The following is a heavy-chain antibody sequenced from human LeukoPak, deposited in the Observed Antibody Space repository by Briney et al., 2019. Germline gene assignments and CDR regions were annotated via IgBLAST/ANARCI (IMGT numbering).Heavy chain of an antibody. V-gene: IGHV1-45*02. CDR2: ITPFNGNT. J-gene: IGHJ4*02. CDR1: GYTFTYRY. Sequence: SVKVSCKASGYTFTYRYLHWVRQAPGQALEWMGWITPFNGNTNYAQKFQDRVTITRDRSMSTAYMELSSLRSEDTAMYYCAGETAAGFDYWGQGTLITVSS. CDR3: AGETAAGFDY. D-gene: IGHD6-13*01.